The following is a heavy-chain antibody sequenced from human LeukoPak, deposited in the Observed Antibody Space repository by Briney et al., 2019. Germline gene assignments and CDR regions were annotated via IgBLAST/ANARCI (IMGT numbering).Heavy chain of an antibody. J-gene: IGHJ6*02. CDR3: AKASEAAMVPYYYGMDV. D-gene: IGHD5-18*01. V-gene: IGHV3-23*01. CDR2: ISGSGGST. CDR1: GFTFSSYA. Sequence: GSLRLSCAASGFTFSSYAMSWVRQAPGKGLEWVSAISGSGGSTYYADSVKGRFTISRDNSKNTLYLQMKSLRAEDTAVYYCAKASEAAMVPYYYGMDVWGQGTTVTVSS.